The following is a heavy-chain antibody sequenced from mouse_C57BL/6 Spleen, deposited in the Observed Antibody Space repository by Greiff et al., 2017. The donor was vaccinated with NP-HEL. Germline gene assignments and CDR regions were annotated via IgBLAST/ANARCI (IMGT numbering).Heavy chain of an antibody. J-gene: IGHJ3*01. CDR3: ARDHYYGSSYSWFAY. Sequence: QVQLKQPGAELVKPGASVKMSCKASGYTFTSYWITWVKQRPGQGLEWIGDIYPGSGSTNYNEKFKSKATLTVDTSSSTAYMQLSSLTSEDSAVYYCARDHYYGSSYSWFAYWGQGTLVTVSA. CDR1: GYTFTSYW. CDR2: IYPGSGST. V-gene: IGHV1-55*01. D-gene: IGHD1-1*01.